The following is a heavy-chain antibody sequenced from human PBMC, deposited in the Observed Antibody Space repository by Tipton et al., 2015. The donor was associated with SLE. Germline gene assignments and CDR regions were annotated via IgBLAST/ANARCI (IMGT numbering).Heavy chain of an antibody. D-gene: IGHD6-13*01. J-gene: IGHJ3*02. CDR2: IYYSGST. Sequence: LGLTCTVSGGSISSSSYYWGWIRQPPGKGLEWIGYIYYSGSTNYNPSLKSRVTMSVDTSKNQFSPKLSSVTAADTAVYYCATSSSWSTGGAFDIWGQGTMVTVSS. V-gene: IGHV4-61*05. CDR3: ATSSSWSTGGAFDI. CDR1: GGSISSSSYY.